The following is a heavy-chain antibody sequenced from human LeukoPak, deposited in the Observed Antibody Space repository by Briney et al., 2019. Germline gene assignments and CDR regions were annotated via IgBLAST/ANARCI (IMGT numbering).Heavy chain of an antibody. CDR2: INHSGST. CDR1: GGSFSGYY. V-gene: IGHV4-34*01. D-gene: IGHD3-10*01. CDR3: ARDIPYGSGSYRYFQH. J-gene: IGHJ1*01. Sequence: KPSETLSLTCAVYGGSFSGYYWSWIRQPPGKGLEWIGEINHSGSTNYNPSLKSRVTISVDTSKNQFSLKLSSVTAADTAVYYCARDIPYGSGSYRYFQHWGQGTLVTVSS.